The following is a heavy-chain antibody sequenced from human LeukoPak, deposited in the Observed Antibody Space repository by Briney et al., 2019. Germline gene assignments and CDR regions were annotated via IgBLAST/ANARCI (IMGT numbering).Heavy chain of an antibody. CDR3: AKGKVNHDGALDA. CDR1: GFTFSSYW. D-gene: IGHD2-21*01. CDR2: IKQDGSEK. V-gene: IGHV3-7*03. J-gene: IGHJ3*01. Sequence: PGGSLRLSCAASGFTFSSYWMSWVRQAPGKGLEWVANIKQDGSEKYYVDSVKGRFTISRDNAKNSLYLQMNSLRAEDTAVYYCAKGKVNHDGALDAWGQGTVVTVSS.